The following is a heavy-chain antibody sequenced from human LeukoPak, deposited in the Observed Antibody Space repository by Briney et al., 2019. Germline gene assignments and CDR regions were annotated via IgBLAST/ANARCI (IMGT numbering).Heavy chain of an antibody. D-gene: IGHD2-21*01. CDR1: GYTFTSYA. CDR3: ARGQALGVSAYWLDY. V-gene: IGHV1-3*01. CDR2: INAGNGNT. Sequence: ASVTVSCKASGYTFTSYAMHWVRQAPGQRLEWMGWINAGNGNTKYSQKFQGRVTITRDTSASTAYMELSSLRSEDTAVFYCARGQALGVSAYWLDYWGQGTLVTVSS. J-gene: IGHJ4*02.